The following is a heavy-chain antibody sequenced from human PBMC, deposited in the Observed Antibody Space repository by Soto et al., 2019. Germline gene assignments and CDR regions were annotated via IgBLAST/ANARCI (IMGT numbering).Heavy chain of an antibody. V-gene: IGHV3-30-3*01. D-gene: IGHD6-19*01. CDR3: ALDLEQWLDKESY. CDR2: ILYDGSNK. CDR1: GFTFISYA. Sequence: QVQLVESGGGVVQPGRSLSLSCAASGFTFISYAMHWVRQAPGKGLEWVAVILYDGSNKYYADSVKGRFTISRDNSKDTLYLQLTSLRDTDTAVYYCALDLEQWLDKESYWVNATLFIVS. J-gene: IGHJ4*01.